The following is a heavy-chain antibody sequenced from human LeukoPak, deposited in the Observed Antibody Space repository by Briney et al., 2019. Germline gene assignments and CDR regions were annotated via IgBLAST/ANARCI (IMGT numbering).Heavy chain of an antibody. J-gene: IGHJ4*02. CDR1: GGSISTSNYY. Sequence: PSETLSLTCTVSGGSISTSNYYWGWIRQPPGKGLEWIGNIFYSGSTYYSPSLKSRVTISVDTSKNQFSLKLSSVTAADTAVYYCARGGSGYDFRQAPTHWGQGTLVTVSS. CDR2: IFYSGST. D-gene: IGHD5-12*01. V-gene: IGHV4-39*07. CDR3: ARGGSGYDFRQAPTH.